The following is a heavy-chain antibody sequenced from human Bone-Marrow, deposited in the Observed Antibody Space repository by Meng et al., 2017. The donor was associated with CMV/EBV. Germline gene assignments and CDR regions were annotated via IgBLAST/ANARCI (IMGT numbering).Heavy chain of an antibody. CDR1: GFTFRFYT. D-gene: IGHD1-26*01. CDR3: ARLLVGALDTHAFDM. V-gene: IGHV3-48*04. Sequence: GESLKISCVASGFTFRFYTMNWVRQAPGKGLERLSAISAGSSPIGYADSVKGRFTISRDNAKNSLYLQMSSLRAEDTAVYYCARLLVGALDTHAFDMWGRGTVVTVSS. J-gene: IGHJ3*02. CDR2: ISAGSSPI.